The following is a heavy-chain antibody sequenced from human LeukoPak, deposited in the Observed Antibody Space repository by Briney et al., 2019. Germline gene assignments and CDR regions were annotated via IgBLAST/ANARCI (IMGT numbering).Heavy chain of an antibody. CDR1: GFTFSSYA. D-gene: IGHD2-2*01. J-gene: IGHJ4*02. Sequence: PGGSLRLSCAASGFTFSSYAMSWVRQAPGKGLEWVSAISASGGSTYYADSVKGRFTISRDNSKNTLYLQMNSLRAEDTAVYYCAKDPAIVVVPAAEGGFDYWGQGTLVTVSS. CDR3: AKDPAIVVVPAAEGGFDY. CDR2: ISASGGST. V-gene: IGHV3-23*01.